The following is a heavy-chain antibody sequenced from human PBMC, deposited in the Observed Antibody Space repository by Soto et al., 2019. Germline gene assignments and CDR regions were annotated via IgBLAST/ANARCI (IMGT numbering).Heavy chain of an antibody. Sequence: QITLKESGPTLVKPTQTLTLTCTFSGFSLSTSGVGVGWIRQPPGKALEWLALIYWDDDKRYSPSLKSRLTITKDTSKNQVVLTMTIMDPVDTATYYCAHGLGLLPSNYWGQGTLVTVSS. CDR3: AHGLGLLPSNY. V-gene: IGHV2-5*02. CDR2: IYWDDDK. J-gene: IGHJ4*02. D-gene: IGHD2-15*01. CDR1: GFSLSTSGVG.